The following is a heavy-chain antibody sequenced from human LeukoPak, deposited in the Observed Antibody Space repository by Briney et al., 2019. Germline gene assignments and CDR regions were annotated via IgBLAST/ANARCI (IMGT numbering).Heavy chain of an antibody. CDR1: GYSISNGYH. Sequence: PSETLSLTCAVSGYSISNGYHWGWIRQPPGKGLEWIGSIYCSGSTYYNPSLKSRVTISVDTSKNHFSLRLSSVTAADTAVYYCARVNWICDYWGQGTLVTVSS. CDR2: IYCSGST. CDR3: ARVNWICDY. D-gene: IGHD1-20*01. V-gene: IGHV4-38-2*01. J-gene: IGHJ4*02.